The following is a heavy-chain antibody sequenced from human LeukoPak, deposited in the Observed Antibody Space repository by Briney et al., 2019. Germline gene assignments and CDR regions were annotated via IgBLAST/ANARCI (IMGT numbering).Heavy chain of an antibody. CDR3: ARDLGTGS. CDR1: GFTFSSYG. J-gene: IGHJ3*01. CDR2: ISYDGSNK. V-gene: IGHV3-30*03. D-gene: IGHD3-10*01. Sequence: PGGSLRLSCAASGFTFSSYGMPWVRQAPGKGLEWVAVISYDGSNKHYADSVKGRFTISRDNSKNTLYLQMNSLRAEDTAVYYCARDLGTGSWGQGTMVTVSS.